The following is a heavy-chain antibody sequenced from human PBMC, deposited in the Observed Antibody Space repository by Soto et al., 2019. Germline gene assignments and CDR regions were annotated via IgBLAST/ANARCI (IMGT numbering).Heavy chain of an antibody. Sequence: GGSLRLSCTGSGFTFSSYAMHWVRQAPGKGLEWVAVISYDGSNKYYADSVKGRFTISRDNSKNTLYLQMNSLRAEDTAVYYCARHYGDYAYYYSGMDVWGQGTTVTVSS. J-gene: IGHJ6*02. V-gene: IGHV3-30-3*01. CDR2: ISYDGSNK. CDR3: ARHYGDYAYYYSGMDV. D-gene: IGHD4-17*01. CDR1: GFTFSSYA.